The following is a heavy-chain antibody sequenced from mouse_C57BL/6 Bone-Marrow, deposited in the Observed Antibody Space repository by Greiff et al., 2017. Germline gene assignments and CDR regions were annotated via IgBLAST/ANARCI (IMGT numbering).Heavy chain of an antibody. D-gene: IGHD1-1*01. CDR3: AILPSYFDY. V-gene: IGHV5-4*03. Sequence: DVMLVESGGGLVKPGGSLKLSCAASGFTFSSYAMSWVRQTPEKRLEWVATISDGGSYTYYPDNVKGRFTISRDNAKNNLYLQMSHLKSEDTAMYYCAILPSYFDYWGQGTTLTVSS. CDR1: GFTFSSYA. CDR2: ISDGGSYT. J-gene: IGHJ2*01.